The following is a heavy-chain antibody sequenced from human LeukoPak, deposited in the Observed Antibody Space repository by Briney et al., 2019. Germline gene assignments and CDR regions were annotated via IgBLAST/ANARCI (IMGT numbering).Heavy chain of an antibody. Sequence: ASVKVSCKASGYTFTAYYLYWVRQAPGPGLEWMGRINPNSGGTDYAQKLQGRVTMTRDTSISTAYMALSSLRFDDTAVYYCAIGMAAAGTFEYWGQGTLVTVSS. CDR1: GYTFTAYY. CDR3: AIGMAAAGTFEY. CDR2: INPNSGGT. D-gene: IGHD6-13*01. V-gene: IGHV1-2*06. J-gene: IGHJ4*02.